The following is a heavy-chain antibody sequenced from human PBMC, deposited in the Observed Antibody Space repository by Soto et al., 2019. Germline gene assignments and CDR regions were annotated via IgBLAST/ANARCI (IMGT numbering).Heavy chain of an antibody. D-gene: IGHD6-13*01. V-gene: IGHV3-30-3*01. J-gene: IGHJ4*02. Sequence: QVQLVESGGGVVQPGRSLRLSCAASGFTFSSYAMHWVRQAPGKGLEWVAVISYDGSNKYYADSVKGRFTISRDNSKNTLYLQMNSLRAEDTAVYYCARDQMGMALDYWGQGTLVTVSS. CDR1: GFTFSSYA. CDR2: ISYDGSNK. CDR3: ARDQMGMALDY.